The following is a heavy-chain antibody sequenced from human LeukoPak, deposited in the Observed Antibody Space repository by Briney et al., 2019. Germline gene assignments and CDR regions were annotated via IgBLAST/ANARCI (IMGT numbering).Heavy chain of an antibody. V-gene: IGHV4-39*07. CDR2: IYYSGST. D-gene: IGHD3-22*01. CDR1: GGSISSSSSY. Sequence: SETLSLTCTVSGGSISSSSSYWGWIRQPPGKGLEWIGTIYYSGSTYYNRSLKSRVTISVDTSKNQFSLKLSSVTAADTAVYYCARSSTYYYDSSGYYYIDYWGQGTLVTVSS. J-gene: IGHJ4*02. CDR3: ARSSTYYYDSSGYYYIDY.